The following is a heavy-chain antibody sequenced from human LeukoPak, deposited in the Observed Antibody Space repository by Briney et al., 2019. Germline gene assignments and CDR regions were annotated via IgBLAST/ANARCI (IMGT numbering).Heavy chain of an antibody. D-gene: IGHD6-19*01. CDR2: IIPIFGTA. CDR1: GGTCSSYA. V-gene: IGHV1-69*13. CDR3: ARAISSGWSGDLRY. J-gene: IGHJ4*02. Sequence: GASVKVSCKASGGTCSSYAISWVLQAPGQGLEWMGGIIPIFGTANYAQKFQGRVTITADESTSTAYMELNSLRSEDTAVYYCARAISSGWSGDLRYWGRGTLVTVSS.